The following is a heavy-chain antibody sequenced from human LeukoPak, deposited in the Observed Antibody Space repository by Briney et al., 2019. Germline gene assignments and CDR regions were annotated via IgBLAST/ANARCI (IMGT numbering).Heavy chain of an antibody. D-gene: IGHD4-17*01. CDR2: ISYDGSNK. CDR1: GFTFSSYA. CDR3: ARNGDYVLRPLDY. J-gene: IGHJ4*02. Sequence: PGRSLRLSCAASGFTFSSYAMHWVRQAPGKGLEWVAVISYDGSNKYYADSVKGRFTISRDNSKNTLYLQMNSLRAEDTAVYYCARNGDYVLRPLDYWGQGTLVTVSS. V-gene: IGHV3-30-3*01.